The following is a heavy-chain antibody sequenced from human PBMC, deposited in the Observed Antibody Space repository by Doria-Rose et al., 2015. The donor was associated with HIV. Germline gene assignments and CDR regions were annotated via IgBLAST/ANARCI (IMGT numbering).Heavy chain of an antibody. CDR2: IFSDDER. Sequence: PVLVKPTETLTLTCTVSGVSLSNPGMGVSWIRQPPGKALEWLANIFSDDERSYNTSLKSRLTISRGTSKSQVVLTMTDMDPVDTATYYCARIKSSRWYHKYYFDFWGQGTLVIVSA. D-gene: IGHD6-13*01. CDR3: ARIKSSRWYHKYYFDF. V-gene: IGHV2-26*01. CDR1: GVSLSNPGMG. J-gene: IGHJ4*02.